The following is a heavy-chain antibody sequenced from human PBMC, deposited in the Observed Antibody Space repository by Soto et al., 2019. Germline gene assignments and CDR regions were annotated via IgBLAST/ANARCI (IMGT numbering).Heavy chain of an antibody. CDR3: ARVDYDSSCSPRYYFDY. CDR2: ISSSSSYI. Sequence: EVQLVESGGGLVKPGGSLRLSCAASGFTFSSYSMNWVRQAPGKGLEWVSSISSSSSYIYYADSVKGRFTISRDNAKNSLYLQMNSLRAEDTAVYYCARVDYDSSCSPRYYFDYWGQGTLVTVSS. V-gene: IGHV3-21*01. D-gene: IGHD3-22*01. J-gene: IGHJ4*02. CDR1: GFTFSSYS.